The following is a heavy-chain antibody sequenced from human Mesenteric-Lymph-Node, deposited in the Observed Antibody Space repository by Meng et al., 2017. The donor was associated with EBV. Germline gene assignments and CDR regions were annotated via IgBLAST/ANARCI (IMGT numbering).Heavy chain of an antibody. D-gene: IGHD3-10*01. CDR2: VHRSGST. CDR3: ARALYSNSYYGSLSY. Sequence: VQLQQWGGGLLKPSETLSLTCAVYGEAFSDYYWTWIRQTPGKGLEWIGEVHRSGSTNYNPSLKSRVIISIDTSKNQFSLKLTSVTAADTAVYYCARALYSNSYYGSLSYWGLGTLVTVSS. V-gene: IGHV4-34*02. J-gene: IGHJ4*02. CDR1: GEAFSDYY.